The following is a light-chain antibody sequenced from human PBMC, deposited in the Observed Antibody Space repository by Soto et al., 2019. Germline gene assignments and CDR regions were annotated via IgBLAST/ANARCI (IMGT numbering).Light chain of an antibody. CDR1: TGTVTSTHY. CDR2: DTN. Sequence: QAEVTQEPSLTVSPGGTVTLTCGSSTGTVTSTHYPFWFQQKPGQAPTIVIYDTNNKNSWTPARFSGSLLGGKAALTLSGAQPEDEAEYYCLLSYNTFRVFGGGTKLTVL. CDR3: LLSYNTFRV. V-gene: IGLV7-46*01. J-gene: IGLJ3*02.